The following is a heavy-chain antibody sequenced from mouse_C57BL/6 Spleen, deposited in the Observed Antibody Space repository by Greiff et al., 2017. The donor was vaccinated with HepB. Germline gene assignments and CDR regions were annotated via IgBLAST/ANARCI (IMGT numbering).Heavy chain of an antibody. Sequence: EVQLVESGPGLVKPSQSLSLTCSVTGYSITSGYYWNWIRQFPGNKLEWMGYISYDGSNNYNPSLKNRISITRDTSKNQFFLKLNSVTTEDTATYDCASPLYYGYDESYAMDYWGQGTSVTVSS. D-gene: IGHD2-2*01. CDR2: ISYDGSN. CDR3: ASPLYYGYDESYAMDY. V-gene: IGHV3-6*01. CDR1: GYSITSGYY. J-gene: IGHJ4*01.